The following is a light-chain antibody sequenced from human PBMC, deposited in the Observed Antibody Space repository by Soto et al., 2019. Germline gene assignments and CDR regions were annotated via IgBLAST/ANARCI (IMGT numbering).Light chain of an antibody. CDR2: GAS. J-gene: IGKJ2*01. Sequence: EIVMTQSPATLSVSPGERATLSCRASQSVSSNLAWYQQKPGQAPRLLISGASTRATGIPGRFSGSGSGTEFPRTISSLQSEDFAVYYCQQYNSWPPYTFGQGTKLEIK. CDR3: QQYNSWPPYT. V-gene: IGKV3-15*01. CDR1: QSVSSN.